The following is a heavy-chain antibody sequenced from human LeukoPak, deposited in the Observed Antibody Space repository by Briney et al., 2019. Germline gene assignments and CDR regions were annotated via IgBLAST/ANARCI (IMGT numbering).Heavy chain of an antibody. V-gene: IGHV4-4*07. CDR2: IYTSGST. J-gene: IGHJ3*02. Sequence: PSETLSLTCTVSGGSISSYYWSWIRQPAGKGLEWIGRIYTSGSTNYNPSLKSRVTTSVDTSKTQFSLKLSSVTAADTAVYYCARGKVDDYDSSGWAFDIWGQGTIVTVSS. CDR1: GGSISSYY. D-gene: IGHD3-22*01. CDR3: ARGKVDDYDSSGWAFDI.